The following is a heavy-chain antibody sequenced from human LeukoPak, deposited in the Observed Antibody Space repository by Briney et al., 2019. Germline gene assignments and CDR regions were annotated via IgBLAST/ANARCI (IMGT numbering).Heavy chain of an antibody. V-gene: IGHV3-23*01. Sequence: GGSLRLSCAASGFTFSSYAMRWARQAPGKGLEWVSAISGSGGCTYYADSVKGRFTISRDNSKITLYLQMNSLRAEDTAVYYCARRGYSGYDFPYYFDYWGQGTLVTVSS. CDR2: ISGSGGCT. CDR3: ARRGYSGYDFPYYFDY. J-gene: IGHJ4*02. D-gene: IGHD5-12*01. CDR1: GFTFSSYA.